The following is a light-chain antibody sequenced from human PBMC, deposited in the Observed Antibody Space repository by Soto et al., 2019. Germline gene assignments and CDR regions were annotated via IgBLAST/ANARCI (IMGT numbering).Light chain of an antibody. V-gene: IGKV3-15*01. Sequence: MTQSPSTLSASVGDRVTITCRASQSVSSNLAWYQQKPGQAPRLVIYDTSTRATDIPARFSGSGSGTDFTLTISSLQSEDFAVYYCQQYGNWPPITFGQGTRLEIK. CDR3: QQYGNWPPIT. CDR1: QSVSSN. J-gene: IGKJ5*01. CDR2: DTS.